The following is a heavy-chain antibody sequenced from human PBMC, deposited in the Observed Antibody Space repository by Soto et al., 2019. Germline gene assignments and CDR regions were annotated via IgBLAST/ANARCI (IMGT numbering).Heavy chain of an antibody. CDR1: GFTFSSYA. J-gene: IGHJ4*02. CDR2: ISYDGSNK. D-gene: IGHD2-2*02. CDR3: ARDQGYCSSTSCYTTYFDY. V-gene: IGHV3-30-3*01. Sequence: GGSLRLSCAASGFTFSSYAMHWVRQAPGKGLEWVAVISYDGSNKYYADSVKGRFTISRDNSKNTLYLQMNSLRAEDTAVYYCARDQGYCSSTSCYTTYFDYWGQGXLVTVSS.